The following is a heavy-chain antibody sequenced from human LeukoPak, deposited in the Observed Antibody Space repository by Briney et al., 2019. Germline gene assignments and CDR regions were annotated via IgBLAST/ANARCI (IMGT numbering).Heavy chain of an antibody. Sequence: PGGSLRLSCKASKFTFSHYGMQWVRQAPGKGLEWVAVISSDGSIKVYADSVKGRFTLSRDNSINTVDLQMNSLRAEDTAVYYCVKEYHSRGFGAYFDYWGQGTLVTVSS. CDR2: ISSDGSIK. CDR1: KFTFSHYG. J-gene: IGHJ4*02. CDR3: VKEYHSRGFGAYFDY. V-gene: IGHV3-30*18. D-gene: IGHD3-3*01.